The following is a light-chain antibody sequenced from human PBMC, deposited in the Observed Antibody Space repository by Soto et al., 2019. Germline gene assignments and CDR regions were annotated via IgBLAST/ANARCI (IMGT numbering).Light chain of an antibody. J-gene: IGLJ1*01. CDR2: EVS. Sequence: QFALTQPASVSGSPGQSITISCTGTNSDVGGYNYVSWYQQHPGKAPKLVIYEVSNRPSGVSNRFSASKSGNTASLTISGLQAEDEADYYCNSYTSSSTLVFGSGTKLTVL. CDR3: NSYTSSSTLV. V-gene: IGLV2-14*01. CDR1: NSDVGGYNY.